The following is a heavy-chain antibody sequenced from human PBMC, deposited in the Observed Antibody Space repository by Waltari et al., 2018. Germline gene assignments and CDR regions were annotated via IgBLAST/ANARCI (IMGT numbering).Heavy chain of an antibody. D-gene: IGHD6-13*01. J-gene: IGHJ4*02. CDR1: GYTFTGSG. CDR3: AGAGYSTSWPFDY. Sequence: QVQLVQSGAEVKKPGASVKVSCKASGYTFTGSGITWGRQAPGQGLEWVGWIRAYMGNTYYAQKFRCRVTMTTDTSTSTAYLGLTSLRSDDTAIYYCAGAGYSTSWPFDYWGQGTLVTVSS. V-gene: IGHV1-18*01. CDR2: IRAYMGNT.